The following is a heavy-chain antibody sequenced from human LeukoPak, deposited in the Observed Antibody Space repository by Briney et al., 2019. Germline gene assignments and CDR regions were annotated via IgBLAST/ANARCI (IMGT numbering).Heavy chain of an antibody. CDR3: ARGYGAFDI. CDR1: GGSFSGNY. CDR2: IKHSGST. D-gene: IGHD3-10*01. Sequence: PSETLSLTCAVYGGSFSGNYWNWIRQPPGKGLEWIGEIKHSGSTNYNPSPKSRVTISVDTSKNQFSLKLSSVTAADTAVYYCARGYGAFDIWGQGTMVTVSS. J-gene: IGHJ3*02. V-gene: IGHV4-34*01.